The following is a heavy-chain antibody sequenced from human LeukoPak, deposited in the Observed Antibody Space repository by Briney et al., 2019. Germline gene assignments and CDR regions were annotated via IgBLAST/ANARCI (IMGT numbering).Heavy chain of an antibody. CDR2: IIPIFGTA. CDR3: ARGARNRVVIGNYYFDY. D-gene: IGHD3-3*01. J-gene: IGHJ4*02. V-gene: IGHV1-69*13. Sequence: ASVKVSCKASGYTFTDYYMHWVRQAPGQGLEWMGGIIPIFGTANYAQKFQGRVTITADESTSTAYMELSSLRSEDTAVYYCARGARNRVVIGNYYFDYWGQGTLVTVSS. CDR1: GYTFTDYY.